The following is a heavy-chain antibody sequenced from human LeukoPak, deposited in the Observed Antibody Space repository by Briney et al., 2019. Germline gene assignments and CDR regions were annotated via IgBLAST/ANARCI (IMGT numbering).Heavy chain of an antibody. CDR3: ARCGSDYDGGAFDI. CDR1: GFSVRSHY. D-gene: IGHD2-21*02. CDR2: IYSDRRT. Sequence: PGVSLRLSCAASGFSVRSHYMSWVRQAPGKGLEWVAVIYSDRRTHYGDSVKGRFTISRDNSNNTLHLQMNSLRGEDTAVYYCARCGSDYDGGAFDIWGQGTAVTVSS. V-gene: IGHV3-53*01. J-gene: IGHJ3*02.